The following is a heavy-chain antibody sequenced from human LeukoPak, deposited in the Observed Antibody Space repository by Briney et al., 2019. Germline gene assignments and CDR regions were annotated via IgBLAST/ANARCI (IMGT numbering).Heavy chain of an antibody. D-gene: IGHD2-2*01. CDR2: INPNSGGT. Sequence: GASVKVSCKASGYTFTGYCMHWVRQAPGQGLEWMGWINPNSGGTNYAQKFQGRVTMTRDTSISTAYMELSRLRSDDTAVYYCARDDSRGVVPAAPNWFDPWGQGTLVTVSS. CDR3: ARDDSRGVVPAAPNWFDP. CDR1: GYTFTGYC. J-gene: IGHJ5*02. V-gene: IGHV1-2*02.